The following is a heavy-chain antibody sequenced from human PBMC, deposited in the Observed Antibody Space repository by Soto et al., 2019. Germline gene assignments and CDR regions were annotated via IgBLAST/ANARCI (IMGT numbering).Heavy chain of an antibody. V-gene: IGHV4-31*03. D-gene: IGHD3-3*01. CDR3: ARVPSLTYYDFWSGRFDP. J-gene: IGHJ5*02. CDR1: GGSISSGGYY. CDR2: IYYSGST. Sequence: SETLSLTCTVSGGSISSGGYYWSWIRQHPGKGLEWIGYIYYSGSTYYNPSLKSRVTISVDTSKNQFSLKLSSVTAADTAVYYCARVPSLTYYDFWSGRFDPWGQGTLVTVSS.